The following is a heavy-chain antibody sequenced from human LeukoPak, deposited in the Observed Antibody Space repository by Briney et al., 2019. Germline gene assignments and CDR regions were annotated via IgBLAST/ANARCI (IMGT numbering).Heavy chain of an antibody. CDR2: INPNSGGT. D-gene: IGHD1-1*01. CDR1: GYTFTGYY. Sequence: ASVKVSCKASGYTFTGYYMHWVRQAPGQGLEWMGWINPNSGGTNYAQKFQGRVTMTRDTSISTAYMELSRLRSDDTAVYYCARGPLKTGTRRINWFDPWGQETLVTVSS. V-gene: IGHV1-2*02. J-gene: IGHJ5*02. CDR3: ARGPLKTGTRRINWFDP.